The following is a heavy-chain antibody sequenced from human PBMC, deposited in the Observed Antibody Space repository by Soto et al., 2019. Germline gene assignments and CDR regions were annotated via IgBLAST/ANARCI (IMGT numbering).Heavy chain of an antibody. CDR3: ARGVQTAAH. D-gene: IGHD2-15*01. V-gene: IGHV3-21*01. J-gene: IGHJ4*02. Sequence: EVQLVESGGGLVKPGGSLRLSCAASGFAFSTYSMNWVRQAAGKGLEWVSSISSGSNYIYYADSVKGRFTISSDNAKNSLYLQMNSLRVEDTAVYYRARGVQTAAHWVQGTLVTVSS. CDR1: GFAFSTYS. CDR2: ISSGSNYI.